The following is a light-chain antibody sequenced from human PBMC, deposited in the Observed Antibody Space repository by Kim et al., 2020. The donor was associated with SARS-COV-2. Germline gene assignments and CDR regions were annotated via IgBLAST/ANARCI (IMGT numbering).Light chain of an antibody. CDR2: LGS. J-gene: IGKJ1*01. CDR1: QSLLHSNGYNY. CDR3: MQALQTLKT. V-gene: IGKV2-28*01. Sequence: PASISCRSSQSLLHSNGYNYWDWYLQKPGQSPQLLIYLGSNRASGVPDRFSGSGSGTDFTLKISRVEAEDVGVYYCMQALQTLKTFGQGTKVDIK.